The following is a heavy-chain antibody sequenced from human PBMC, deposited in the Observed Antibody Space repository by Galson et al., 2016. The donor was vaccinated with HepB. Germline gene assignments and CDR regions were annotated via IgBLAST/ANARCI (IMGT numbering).Heavy chain of an antibody. CDR3: ARSLGSGDYYIFDS. J-gene: IGHJ4*02. CDR2: IYPVDSDT. D-gene: IGHD3-10*01. CDR1: GYSFTTHW. Sequence: HSGAEVKKAGESLKISCKGSGYSFTTHWIGWVRQMPGKGLEWIGIIYPVDSDTRYRPSFQGQVTISVDKSISTVYLQWSSLKASDTAIYYCARSLGSGDYYIFDSWGQGTLVTVSS. V-gene: IGHV5-51*01.